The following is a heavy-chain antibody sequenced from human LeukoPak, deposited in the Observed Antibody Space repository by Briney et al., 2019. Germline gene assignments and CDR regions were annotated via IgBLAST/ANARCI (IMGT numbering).Heavy chain of an antibody. J-gene: IGHJ4*02. CDR1: GFTFSNYW. V-gene: IGHV3-7*01. CDR3: ARIGYSSSSIDY. CDR2: INQDGRVK. D-gene: IGHD5-12*01. Sequence: PGGSLRLSCAASGFTFSNYWMSWVRQTPGKGLEWLANINQDGRVKYYVDSVKGRFTISRDNGRNSLYLQVNSLRAEDTALFYCARIGYSSSSIDYWGQGTLVTVSS.